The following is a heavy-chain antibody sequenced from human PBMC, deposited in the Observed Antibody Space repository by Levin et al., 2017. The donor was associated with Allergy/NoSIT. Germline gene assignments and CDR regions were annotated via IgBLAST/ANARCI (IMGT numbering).Heavy chain of an antibody. CDR2: ISGSGSST. CDR3: AKSARNTAYYYMDV. D-gene: IGHD1-14*01. Sequence: GGSLRLSCAASGFTFSNYAMSWVRQAPGKGLEWVSAISGSGSSTYYADSVKGRFTISRDNSKNTLYLQMNSLRADDTAVYYCAKSARNTAYYYMDVWGKGTTVTVSS. CDR1: GFTFSNYA. V-gene: IGHV3-23*01. J-gene: IGHJ6*03.